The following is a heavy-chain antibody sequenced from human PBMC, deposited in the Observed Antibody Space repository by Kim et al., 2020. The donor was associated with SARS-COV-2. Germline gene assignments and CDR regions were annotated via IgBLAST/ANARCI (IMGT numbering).Heavy chain of an antibody. Sequence: SVKVSCKASGGTFSSYAISWVRQAPGQGLEWMGGIIPIFGTANYAQKFQGRVTITADESTSTAYMELSSLRSEDTAVYYCARSGQQLVWGEFDYWGQGTLVTVSS. CDR3: ARSGQQLVWGEFDY. D-gene: IGHD6-13*01. CDR1: GGTFSSYA. J-gene: IGHJ4*02. V-gene: IGHV1-69*13. CDR2: IIPIFGTA.